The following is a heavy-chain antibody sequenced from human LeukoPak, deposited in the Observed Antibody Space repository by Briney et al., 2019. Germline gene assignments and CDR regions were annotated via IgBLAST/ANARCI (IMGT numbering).Heavy chain of an antibody. D-gene: IGHD5-24*01. CDR3: ARAGYIGSYYYYMDV. V-gene: IGHV4-59*01. J-gene: IGHJ6*03. Sequence: SETLSLTCTVSGGSISSYYWTWIRQPPGKGLEWIGYVYYSGSTNYSPSLKSRVTISVDTSKNQFSLKLSSVTAADTAVYYCARAGYIGSYYYYMDVWGKGTTVTISS. CDR1: GGSISSYY. CDR2: VYYSGST.